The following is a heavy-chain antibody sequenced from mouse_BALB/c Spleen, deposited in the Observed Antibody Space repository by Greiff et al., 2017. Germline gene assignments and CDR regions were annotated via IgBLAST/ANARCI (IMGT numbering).Heavy chain of an antibody. J-gene: IGHJ2*01. CDR1: GFTFSSYA. CDR2: ISSGGST. D-gene: IGHD1-1*01. CDR3: ARGITTVVAEYFDY. Sequence: EVQVVESGGGLVKPGGSLKLSCAASGFTFSSYAMSWVRQTPEKRLEWVASISSGGSTYYPDSVKGRFTISRDNARNILYLQMSSLRSEDTAMYYCARGITTVVAEYFDYWGQGTTLTVSS. V-gene: IGHV5-6-5*01.